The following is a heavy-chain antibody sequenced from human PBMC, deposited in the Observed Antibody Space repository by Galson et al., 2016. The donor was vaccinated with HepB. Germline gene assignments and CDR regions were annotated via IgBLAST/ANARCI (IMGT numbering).Heavy chain of an antibody. V-gene: IGHV3-72*01. Sequence: SLRLSCAISSFIFSDHYMDWVRQAPRKGLAWVARSRNKADSYMTEYAASVIGRFTIPIDHSEKSVHLRMNSLKTEDTAIYYRVRGGFDWGQGTLVTVSS. CDR2: SRNKADSYMT. CDR1: SFIFSDHY. D-gene: IGHD3-10*01. CDR3: VRGGFD. J-gene: IGHJ4*02.